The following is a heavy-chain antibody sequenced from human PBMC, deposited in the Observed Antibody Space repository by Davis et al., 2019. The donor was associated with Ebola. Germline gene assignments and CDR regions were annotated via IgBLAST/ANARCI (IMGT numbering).Heavy chain of an antibody. CDR1: GGTFSSYA. CDR2: IIPIFGTA. Sequence: SVKVSCKASGGTFSSYAISWVRQVPGQGLEWMGGIIPIFGTANYAQKFQGRVTITADESTSTAYMELSSLRSEDTAVYYCARGDSSGPYYYGMDVWGQGTTVTVSS. CDR3: ARGDSSGPYYYGMDV. D-gene: IGHD3-22*01. J-gene: IGHJ6*02. V-gene: IGHV1-69*13.